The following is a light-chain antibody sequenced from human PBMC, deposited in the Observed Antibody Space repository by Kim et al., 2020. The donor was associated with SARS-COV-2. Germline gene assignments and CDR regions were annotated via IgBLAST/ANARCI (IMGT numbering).Light chain of an antibody. CDR2: GAS. CDR3: HQYNTWSLT. CDR1: QSVSSN. V-gene: IGKV3-15*01. Sequence: SVSPEERATLSCRASQSVSSNLAWYQQKPGQAPRLLIYGASTRASGIPARFSGSGSGTEFTLTINSLQSDDFTVYYCHQYNTWSLTFGGGTKVEI. J-gene: IGKJ4*01.